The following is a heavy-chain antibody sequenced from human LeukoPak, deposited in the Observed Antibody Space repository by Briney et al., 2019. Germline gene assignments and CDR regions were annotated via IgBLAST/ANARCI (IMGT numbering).Heavy chain of an antibody. CDR3: AKDGGILTGYYLYNWFDP. CDR2: ISYDEGTI. Sequence: GGSLRLSCAASGFSFSTYAMHWVRQAPGKGLEWVAVISYDEGTIFYADSVKGRFTISRDNSKNTLYLQMNSLRAEDTAVYYCAKDGGILTGYYLYNWFDPRGQGTLVTVSS. J-gene: IGHJ5*02. CDR1: GFSFSTYA. V-gene: IGHV3-30*18. D-gene: IGHD3-9*01.